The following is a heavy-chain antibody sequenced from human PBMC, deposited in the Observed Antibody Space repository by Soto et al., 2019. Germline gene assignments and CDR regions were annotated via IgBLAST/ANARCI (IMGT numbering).Heavy chain of an antibody. D-gene: IGHD2-2*01. J-gene: IGHJ4*02. CDR3: AREAGSVDCSSTSCYGFFDY. Sequence: ASVKVSCKASGYTFTGYYMHWVRQAPGQGLEWMGWINPNSGGTNYAQKFQGWVTMTRDTSISTAYMELSRLRSDDTAVYYCAREAGSVDCSSTSCYGFFDYWGQGTLVTVSS. CDR1: GYTFTGYY. CDR2: INPNSGGT. V-gene: IGHV1-2*04.